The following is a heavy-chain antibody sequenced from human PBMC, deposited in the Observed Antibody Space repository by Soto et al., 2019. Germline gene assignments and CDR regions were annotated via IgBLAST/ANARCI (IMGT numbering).Heavy chain of an antibody. D-gene: IGHD6-19*01. J-gene: IGHJ4*02. CDR3: AKARDQQWVRLPFDY. CDR2: FSATSENT. CDR1: GFFFSSYT. Sequence: EVQLLESGGGLVQPGGSLRLSCVGSGFFFSSYTMTWVRQAPGKGLEWVSSFSATSENTYYADSVRGRFTISRDNSKNTLXXXXXXLTAEDTAMYYCAKARDQQWVRLPFDYWGQGILVIVSS. V-gene: IGHV3-23*01.